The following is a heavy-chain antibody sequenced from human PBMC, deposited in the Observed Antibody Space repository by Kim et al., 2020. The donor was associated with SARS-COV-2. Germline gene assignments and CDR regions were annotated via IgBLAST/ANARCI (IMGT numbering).Heavy chain of an antibody. Sequence: ASVKVSCKASGYTFTTYHMHWVRQAPGQGRGWMGLLNLNGGSPAYAQKFQGRVTTTWDTSTSTVFMELSSLTSDDTAMYYCASERTGSGGMDVWGQGTTVTVSS. CDR3: ASERTGSGGMDV. D-gene: IGHD3-10*01. CDR2: LNLNGGSP. V-gene: IGHV1-46*01. CDR1: GYTFTTYH. J-gene: IGHJ6*02.